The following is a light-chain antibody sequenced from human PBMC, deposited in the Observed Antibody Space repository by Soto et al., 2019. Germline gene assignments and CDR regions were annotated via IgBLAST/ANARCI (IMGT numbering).Light chain of an antibody. V-gene: IGLV2-23*02. CDR3: SSYGDGFTWV. Sequence: QSVLTQPASVTGSPGQSITISCTGTSSDIGRYNFVSWYQQHPAKASKLMIYEVNKWPSGISNRFSGSKSGNTASLTISGLQAEDEAEYYCSSYGDGFTWVFGGGTKLTVL. J-gene: IGLJ3*02. CDR1: SSDIGRYNF. CDR2: EVN.